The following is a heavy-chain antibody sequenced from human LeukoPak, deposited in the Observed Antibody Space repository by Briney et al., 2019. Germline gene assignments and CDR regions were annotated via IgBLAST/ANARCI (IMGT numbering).Heavy chain of an antibody. CDR2: IRYDGSKK. V-gene: IGHV3-30*02. Sequence: GGSLRLSCAASGFTFSSYGIHWVRQAPGKGLEWVAFIRYDGSKKYHADSVKGRFTISRDNSKNTLYLQMNSLRAQDTAVYYCAKEQPPSVDYWGLGTLVTVSS. D-gene: IGHD6-13*01. J-gene: IGHJ4*02. CDR3: AKEQPPSVDY. CDR1: GFTFSSYG.